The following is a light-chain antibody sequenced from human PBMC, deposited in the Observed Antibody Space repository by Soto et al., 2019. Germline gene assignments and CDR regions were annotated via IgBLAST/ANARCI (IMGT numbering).Light chain of an antibody. CDR3: SSYTTGTSVV. CDR1: SSDVGGYYY. CDR2: QVS. J-gene: IGLJ2*01. V-gene: IGLV2-14*01. Sequence: QSALTQPASVSGSPGQSITISCTGTSSDVGGYYYVSWYQHHPGKAPKLMIYQVSNRPSGVSDRFSGSKSGNTASLTIAGLQAEDEADYYCSSYTTGTSVVFGGGTKLTVL.